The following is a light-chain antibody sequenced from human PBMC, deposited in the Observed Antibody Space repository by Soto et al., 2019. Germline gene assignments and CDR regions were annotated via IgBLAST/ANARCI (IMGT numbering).Light chain of an antibody. CDR1: QSVLYSSNNKNY. CDR2: WAS. V-gene: IGKV4-1*01. CDR3: QQYYSTPWT. J-gene: IGKJ1*01. Sequence: DIVMTQSPDSLAVSLGERATINCKSSQSVLYSSNNKNYLAWYQQKPGQPPKLLIYWASTRESGGPDRFSGSGSGTDVTLTIRSLQAEDVAVYYCQQYYSTPWTFGQGTKVEIK.